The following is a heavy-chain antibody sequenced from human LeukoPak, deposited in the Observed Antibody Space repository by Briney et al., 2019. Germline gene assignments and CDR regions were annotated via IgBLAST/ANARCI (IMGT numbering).Heavy chain of an antibody. CDR1: GGSFSGYY. J-gene: IGHJ4*02. V-gene: IGHV4-34*01. CDR3: ARDRGYDYVWGSYRPFDY. D-gene: IGHD3-16*02. Sequence: NTSETLSLTCAVYGGSFSGYYWSWIRQPPGKGLEWIGEINHSGSTNYNPSLKSRVTISVDTSKNQFSLKLSSVTAADTAVYYRARDRGYDYVWGSYRPFDYWGQGTLVTVSS. CDR2: INHSGST.